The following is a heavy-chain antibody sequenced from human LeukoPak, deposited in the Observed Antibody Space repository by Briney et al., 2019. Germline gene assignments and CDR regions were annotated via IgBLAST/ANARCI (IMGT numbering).Heavy chain of an antibody. J-gene: IGHJ4*02. CDR3: VRTPPNWGFDY. CDR2: MSPNSGDT. Sequence: ASVKVSCKASGYTFTSHDIKWGRQATGQGLEWMGWMSPNSGDTGYAQKFQGRVTMTSASSISTAYMELSSVRSEDTAIYYCVRTPPNWGFDYWGQGTLVTVSS. V-gene: IGHV1-8*01. D-gene: IGHD7-27*01. CDR1: GYTFTSHD.